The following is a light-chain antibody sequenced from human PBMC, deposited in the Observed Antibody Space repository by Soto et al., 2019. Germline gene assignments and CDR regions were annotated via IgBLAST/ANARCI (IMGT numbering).Light chain of an antibody. CDR3: QQCDSTPQT. CDR2: TTS. CDR1: QSINSH. J-gene: IGKJ4*01. Sequence: DIQMTQSPSSLSASVGDRVTITCRASQSINSHLNWYQKKPGKPPKLLIHTTSSLQSGVPSRFSGSGTGTDFTLTISSLQPEDCATYYCQQCDSTPQTFGGGTKVEIK. V-gene: IGKV1-39*01.